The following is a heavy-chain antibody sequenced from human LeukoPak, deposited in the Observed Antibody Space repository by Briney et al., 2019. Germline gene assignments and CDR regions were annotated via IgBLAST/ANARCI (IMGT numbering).Heavy chain of an antibody. J-gene: IGHJ4*02. D-gene: IGHD5-18*01. CDR1: GFTFSSYA. CDR3: AKDRRSTAMVMLLWDY. Sequence: PGGSLRLSCAASGFTFSSYAMSWVRQAPGQGLEWVSAISGSGGSTYYADSVKGRFTTSRDNSTNTLYLQMNSLRAEDTAVYYCAKDRRSTAMVMLLWDYWGQGTLVTVSS. CDR2: ISGSGGST. V-gene: IGHV3-23*01.